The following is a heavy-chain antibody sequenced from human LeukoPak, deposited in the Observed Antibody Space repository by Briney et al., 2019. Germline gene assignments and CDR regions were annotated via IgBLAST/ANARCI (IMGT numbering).Heavy chain of an antibody. V-gene: IGHV1-46*01. J-gene: IGHJ5*02. Sequence: ASVKVSCKASGYTFTSYYMHWVRQALGQGLEWMGIINPSGGGTSYAQKFQGRVTMTRDTSTSTVYMELSSLTSEDTAVYYCAIGAVAGTLDHWGQGTLVTASS. CDR3: AIGAVAGTLDH. CDR2: INPSGGGT. D-gene: IGHD6-19*01. CDR1: GYTFTSYY.